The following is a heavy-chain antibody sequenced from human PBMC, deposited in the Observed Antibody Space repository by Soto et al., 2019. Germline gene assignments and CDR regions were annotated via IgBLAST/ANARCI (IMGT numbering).Heavy chain of an antibody. Sequence: GGSLRLSCAASGFTFSSYAMSWVRQAPGKGLEWVSAISHSGFSTYYADSVKGRFTMSRDNSKKTLYLQMHSLRVEDTAVYFCAKFFFHDNSSSWYGVGYHGMDVWGQGTTVTVSS. V-gene: IGHV3-23*01. J-gene: IGHJ6*02. CDR1: GFTFSSYA. D-gene: IGHD6-13*01. CDR3: AKFFFHDNSSSWYGVGYHGMDV. CDR2: ISHSGFST.